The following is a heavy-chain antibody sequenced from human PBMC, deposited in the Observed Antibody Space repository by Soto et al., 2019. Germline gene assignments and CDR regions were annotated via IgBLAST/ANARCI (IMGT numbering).Heavy chain of an antibody. CDR1: GFTFSNIA. Sequence: QAQLVESGGGVVQPGRSLRLSCAASGFTFSNIAMHWVRQAPGKGLEWVAAISYDGTYRPYADFARGRFTISRDNSQKTLYLHMNSLRPEDTALYDCATDRALGATLGAIDFWGQGTLVTVSS. V-gene: IGHV3-30-3*01. D-gene: IGHD1-26*01. CDR2: ISYDGTYR. J-gene: IGHJ4*02. CDR3: ATDRALGATLGAIDF.